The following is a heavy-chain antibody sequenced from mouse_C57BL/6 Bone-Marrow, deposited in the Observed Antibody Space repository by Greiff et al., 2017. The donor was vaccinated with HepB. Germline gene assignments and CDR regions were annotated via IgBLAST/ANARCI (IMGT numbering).Heavy chain of an antibody. J-gene: IGHJ3*01. Sequence: EVKLVESGPELVKPGASVKISCKASGYSFTGYYMNWVKQSPEKSLEWIGEINPSTGGTTYNQKFKAKATLTVDKSSSTAYMQLKSLTSEDSAVYYCARRAYSNYVDWFAYWGQGTLVTVSA. CDR3: ARRAYSNYVDWFAY. D-gene: IGHD2-5*01. V-gene: IGHV1-42*01. CDR2: INPSTGGT. CDR1: GYSFTGYY.